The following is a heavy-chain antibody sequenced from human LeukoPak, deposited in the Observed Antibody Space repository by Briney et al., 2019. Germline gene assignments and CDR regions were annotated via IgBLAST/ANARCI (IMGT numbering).Heavy chain of an antibody. V-gene: IGHV5-51*01. CDR1: GYSFTSYW. Sequence: GESLKISCKGSGYSFTSYWIGWVRQMPGKGLEWMGIIYPGDSDTRYSPSFQCQVTISADKSISTAYLQWSSLKASDTAMYYCARLSYGDYGGGAFDIWGQGTMVTVSS. CDR2: IYPGDSDT. CDR3: ARLSYGDYGGGAFDI. D-gene: IGHD4-17*01. J-gene: IGHJ3*02.